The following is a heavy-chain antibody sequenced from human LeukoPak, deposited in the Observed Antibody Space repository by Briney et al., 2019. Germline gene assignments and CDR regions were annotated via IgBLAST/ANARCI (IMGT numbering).Heavy chain of an antibody. CDR3: AKDGDWAFDH. V-gene: IGHV3-20*04. Sequence: GGSLRLSCAASGFTFDDYGMSWVRQAPGKGLEWVSGINWNGGSTSYADSVKGRFTISRDNAKNSLYLQMNSLRVEDTAVYYCAKDGDWAFDHWAQGTLVSVSS. CDR2: INWNGGST. CDR1: GFTFDDYG. J-gene: IGHJ4*02. D-gene: IGHD2-21*02.